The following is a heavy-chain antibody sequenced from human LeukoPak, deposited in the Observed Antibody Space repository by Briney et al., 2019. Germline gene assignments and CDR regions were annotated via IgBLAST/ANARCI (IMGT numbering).Heavy chain of an antibody. J-gene: IGHJ4*02. V-gene: IGHV3-23*01. CDR1: GFTFSSYA. Sequence: GGSLRLSCAASGFTFSSYAMSWVRQAPGKGLEWVSAISGSGGSTYYADSVKGRFTISRDNSKNTLYLQMNSLRAEDTAVYYCAKLAGIRGWFVYYFDYWGQGTLVTVS. D-gene: IGHD6-19*01. CDR3: AKLAGIRGWFVYYFDY. CDR2: ISGSGGST.